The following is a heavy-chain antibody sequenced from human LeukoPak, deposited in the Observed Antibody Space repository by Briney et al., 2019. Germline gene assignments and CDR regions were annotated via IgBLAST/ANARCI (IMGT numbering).Heavy chain of an antibody. J-gene: IGHJ6*02. V-gene: IGHV4-59*01. CDR2: IYYSGST. CDR1: GGSISSYY. Sequence: SETLSLTCTVSGGSISSYYWSWIRQPPGKGLEWIGYIYYSGSTNYNPSLKSRVTISVDTSKNQVSLKLSSVTAADTAVYYCARVRLLSPFYYYGMDVWGQGTTVTVSS. CDR3: ARVRLLSPFYYYGMDV. D-gene: IGHD2-21*02.